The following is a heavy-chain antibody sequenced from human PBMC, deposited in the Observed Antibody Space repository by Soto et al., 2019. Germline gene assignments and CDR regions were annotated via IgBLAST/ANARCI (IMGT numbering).Heavy chain of an antibody. D-gene: IGHD3-10*01. CDR1: GFTVTNNY. J-gene: IGHJ6*02. V-gene: IGHV3-53*01. CDR3: ARDYGPPNYYYGMDV. CDR2: IYRGGST. Sequence: LRLSCAASGFTVTNNYMSWVRQAPGKGLEWVSVIYRGGSTYYADSVKGRFTISRDNSKNTLYLQMNSLRTEDTAVYYCARDYGPPNYYYGMDVWGQGTTVTVSS.